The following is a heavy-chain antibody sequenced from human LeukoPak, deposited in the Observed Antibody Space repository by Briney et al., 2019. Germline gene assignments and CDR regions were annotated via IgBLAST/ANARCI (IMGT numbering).Heavy chain of an antibody. CDR1: GYTFTSYY. V-gene: IGHV1-46*01. Sequence: ASVKVSCKASGYTFTSYYMHWVRQAPGQGLEWMGIINPSGGSTSYAQKFQGRVTMTGDTSTSTVYMELSSLRSEDTAVYYCAREGLAVAGTPWFDPRGQGTLVTVSS. CDR3: AREGLAVAGTPWFDP. D-gene: IGHD6-19*01. CDR2: INPSGGST. J-gene: IGHJ5*02.